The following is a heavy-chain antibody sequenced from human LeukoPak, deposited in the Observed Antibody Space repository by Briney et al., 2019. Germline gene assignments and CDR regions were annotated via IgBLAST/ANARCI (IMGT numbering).Heavy chain of an antibody. CDR2: INPDSGDT. D-gene: IGHD3-10*01. Sequence: ASVKVSCKASGYTFTSYDINWVRQATGQGLEWMGWINPDSGDTNYEQKFQDWVTMTRDTSVNTVYMELSSLKSDDTAVYYCARVGYYYGAGSHFKALDSWGQGTLVIVSS. J-gene: IGHJ4*02. V-gene: IGHV1-2*04. CDR1: GYTFTSYD. CDR3: ARVGYYYGAGSHFKALDS.